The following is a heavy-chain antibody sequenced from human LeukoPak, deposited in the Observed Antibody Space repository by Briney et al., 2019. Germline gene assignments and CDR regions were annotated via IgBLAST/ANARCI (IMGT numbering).Heavy chain of an antibody. CDR2: ISGSGGST. J-gene: IGHJ4*02. D-gene: IGHD3-10*01. CDR1: GFAFSSYA. V-gene: IGHV3-23*01. CDR3: AKAQILWFGELTEYYFDY. Sequence: GGSLRLSCAASGFAFSSYAMSWVRQAPGKGLEWVSAISGSGGSTYYADSVKGRFTISRDNSKNTLYLQMNSLRAEDTAVYYCAKAQILWFGELTEYYFDYWGQGTLVTVSS.